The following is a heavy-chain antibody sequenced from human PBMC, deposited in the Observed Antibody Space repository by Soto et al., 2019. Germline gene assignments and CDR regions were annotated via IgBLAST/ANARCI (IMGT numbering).Heavy chain of an antibody. Sequence: GGSLRLSCAASGFTFSDSYMSWIRQAPGKGLEWISYITFSGNTVYYADSLKGRFTISRDNAMNSLYLQMNRLRAEDTAVYYCARVSWREKYGMDVWGQGTTVTVSS. V-gene: IGHV3-11*01. CDR1: GFTFSDSY. CDR3: ARVSWREKYGMDV. J-gene: IGHJ6*02. CDR2: ITFSGNTV.